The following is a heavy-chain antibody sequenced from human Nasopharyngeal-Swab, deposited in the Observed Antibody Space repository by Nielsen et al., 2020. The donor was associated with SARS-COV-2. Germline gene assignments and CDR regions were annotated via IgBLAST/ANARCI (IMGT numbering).Heavy chain of an antibody. CDR2: IYSGGST. CDR3: AKDRDSGDDSDDYYHYYGMDV. CDR1: GFTVSSNY. V-gene: IGHV3-53*01. Sequence: GGSLRLSCAASGFTVSSNYMSWVRQAPGKGLEWVSVIYSGGSTYYADSVKSRFTIPRDNSKNTVNLQMNSLRVEDTAIYYCAKDRDSGDDSDDYYHYYGMDVWGQGTTVTVFS. J-gene: IGHJ6*02. D-gene: IGHD5-12*01.